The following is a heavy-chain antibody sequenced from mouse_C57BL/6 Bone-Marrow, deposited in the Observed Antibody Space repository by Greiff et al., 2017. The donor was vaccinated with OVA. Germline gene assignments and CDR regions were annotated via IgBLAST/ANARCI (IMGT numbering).Heavy chain of an antibody. CDR1: GYAFSSSW. V-gene: IGHV1-82*01. Sequence: QVQLQQSGPELVKPGASVKISCKASGYAFSSSWMNWVKQRPGKGLAWIGRIYPGDGDPNYHGKVKGKATLTSDKSSSTAYMQRSSLTSEDSAVCFCASRGSSFWFAYWGQGTLVTVSA. CDR3: ASRGSSFWFAY. CDR2: IYPGDGDP. J-gene: IGHJ3*01. D-gene: IGHD1-1*01.